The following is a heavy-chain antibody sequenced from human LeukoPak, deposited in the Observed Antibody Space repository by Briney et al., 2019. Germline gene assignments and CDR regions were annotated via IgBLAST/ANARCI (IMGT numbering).Heavy chain of an antibody. CDR3: TKASAARCIGVFCYPFDH. J-gene: IGHJ4*02. V-gene: IGHV3-23*01. D-gene: IGHD2-15*01. CDR1: GFTFSSHG. Sequence: GGSLRLSCVASGFTFSSHGMNWVRQAPGKGLEWVSGITSGTRTYYADSVKGRFTISRDNSKNILYLQMNSLRVEDTAVYYCTKASAARCIGVFCYPFDHWGQGTLVTVSS. CDR2: ITSGTRT.